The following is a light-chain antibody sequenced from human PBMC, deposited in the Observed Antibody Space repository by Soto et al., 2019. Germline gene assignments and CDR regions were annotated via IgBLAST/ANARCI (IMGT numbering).Light chain of an antibody. V-gene: IGKV3-20*01. CDR3: QQYGSSGT. J-gene: IGKJ1*01. CDR2: GAS. CDR1: QSVSSSY. Sequence: EIVFTQSPGTLSLSPRERATLSCRASQSVSSSYLAWYQQKPGQAPRLLIYGASSRATGIPDRFSGSGSGTDFTLTISRLEPEDFAVYYCQQYGSSGTFGQGTKVDNK.